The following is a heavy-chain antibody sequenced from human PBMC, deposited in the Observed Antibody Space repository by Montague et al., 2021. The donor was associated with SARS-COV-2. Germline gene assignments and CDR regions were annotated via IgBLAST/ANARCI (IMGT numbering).Heavy chain of an antibody. CDR3: ARTRFESRGYYIPPFDY. D-gene: IGHD3-22*01. CDR1: GGSVSSGSYF. CDR2: KYYSGST. J-gene: IGHJ4*02. Sequence: SETLSLTCTVSGGSVSSGSYFWNWIRQPPGKGLEWIGYKYYSGSTNYNPSLKSRVTISVDKPKNQFSLKLTSVTAADTAVYYCARTRFESRGYYIPPFDYWGQGTLVTVSS. V-gene: IGHV4-61*01.